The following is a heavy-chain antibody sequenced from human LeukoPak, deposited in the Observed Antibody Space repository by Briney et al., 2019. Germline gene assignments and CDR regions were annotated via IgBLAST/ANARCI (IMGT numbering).Heavy chain of an antibody. D-gene: IGHD2-2*01. CDR2: IIPIFGTT. Sequence: GASVKVSCKASGGTFSSYAISGVRQAPGQGLEWMGGIIPIFGTTNYAQKFQGRVTITADESTSTAYMELSSLRSEDTAVYYCARDRSGVGDIVVVPAAIGDAFDIWGQGTMVTVSS. CDR1: GGTFSSYA. J-gene: IGHJ3*02. CDR3: ARDRSGVGDIVVVPAAIGDAFDI. V-gene: IGHV1-69*13.